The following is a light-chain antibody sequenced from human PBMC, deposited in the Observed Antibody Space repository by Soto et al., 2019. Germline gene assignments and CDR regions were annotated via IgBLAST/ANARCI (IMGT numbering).Light chain of an antibody. J-gene: IGKJ1*01. V-gene: IGKV3D-15*01. CDR1: QSVGSS. CDR2: AAS. Sequence: VSTQSPGTLSLSPGERATLSCRASQSVGSSLAWYQQKLGQAPRLLIYAASDRATGIPARFSASGSGAEFTPTITSLQSEDFAVYYCQQYNNWPTSGQGTEA. CDR3: QQYNNWPT.